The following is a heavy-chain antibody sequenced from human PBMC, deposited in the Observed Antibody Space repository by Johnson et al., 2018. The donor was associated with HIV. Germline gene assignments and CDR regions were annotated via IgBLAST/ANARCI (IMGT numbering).Heavy chain of an antibody. CDR1: GFTFSNAW. CDR2: IKSKTDGGTT. V-gene: IGHV3-15*01. Sequence: EVQLLESGGGLVKPGGSLRLSCAASGFTFSNAWMSWVRQAPGKGLEWVGRIKSKTDGGTTDYAAPVKGRFIISRDDSKNTLYLQMNSLKTEDTAVYYCTTDLIDYGGNSDDAFDIWGQGTMVTVSS. D-gene: IGHD4-23*01. J-gene: IGHJ3*02. CDR3: TTDLIDYGGNSDDAFDI.